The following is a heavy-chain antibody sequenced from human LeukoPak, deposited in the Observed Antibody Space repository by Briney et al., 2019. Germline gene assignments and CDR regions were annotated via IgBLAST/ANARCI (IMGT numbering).Heavy chain of an antibody. D-gene: IGHD7-27*01. CDR2: IRSKAYGGTT. V-gene: IGHV3-49*04. CDR1: GFTFGDYA. J-gene: IGHJ6*02. CDR3: LNWGLDYYYYGMDV. Sequence: GGSLRLSCTASGFTFGDYAMSWVRQAPGKGLEWVGFIRSKAYGGTTEYAASVKGRFTISRDDSKSIAYLQMNSLKTEDTAVYYCLNWGLDYYYYGMDVWGQGTTVTVSS.